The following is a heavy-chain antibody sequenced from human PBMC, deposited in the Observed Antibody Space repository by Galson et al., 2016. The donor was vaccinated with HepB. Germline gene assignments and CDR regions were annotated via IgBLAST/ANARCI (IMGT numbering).Heavy chain of an antibody. J-gene: IGHJ6*02. CDR3: ARDLAYGDVGGLSGLDV. V-gene: IGHV1-46*01. CDR1: GYTFTSYY. Sequence: SVKVSCKASGYTFTSYYIHWLRQAPGKGLEWMGIINSSGGSKTYAQEFQGRVTMTRDTSATTVYMELSSLRSEDTAVYYCARDLAYGDVGGLSGLDVWGQGTTVTVSS. CDR2: INSSGGSK. D-gene: IGHD4-17*01.